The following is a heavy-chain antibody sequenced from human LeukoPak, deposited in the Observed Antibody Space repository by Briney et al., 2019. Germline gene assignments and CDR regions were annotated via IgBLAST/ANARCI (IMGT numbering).Heavy chain of an antibody. D-gene: IGHD4-23*01. J-gene: IGHJ6*02. V-gene: IGHV4-59*01. CDR2: IYYSGST. CDR3: ARLEISYGGNSNYYYYYGMDV. Sequence: SETLSLTCTVSGGSISSYYWSWIRQPPGKGLEWIGYIYYSGSTNYNPSLKSRVTISVDTSKNQFSLKLSSVTAADTAVYYCARLEISYGGNSNYYYYYGMDVWGQGTTVTVSS. CDR1: GGSISSYY.